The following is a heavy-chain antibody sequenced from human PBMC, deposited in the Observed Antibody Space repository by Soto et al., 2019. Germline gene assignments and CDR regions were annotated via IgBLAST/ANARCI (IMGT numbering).Heavy chain of an antibody. V-gene: IGHV1-18*01. CDR2: ITTDKGNT. CDR1: GYTFTSFG. CDR3: ASRSPAFDY. J-gene: IGHJ4*02. Sequence: QVQLVQSGPEVKKPGASVKVSCKTSGYTFTSFGISWVRQAPGQGLEWRGWITTDKGNTTYAQKFQGRVTMTADTSTSKVYMELRSLRSDDTAVYYCASRSPAFDYRGQGTLVTVSS.